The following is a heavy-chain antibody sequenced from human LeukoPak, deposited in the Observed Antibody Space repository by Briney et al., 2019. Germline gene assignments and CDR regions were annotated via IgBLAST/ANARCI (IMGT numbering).Heavy chain of an antibody. CDR3: AKVSASSWLGAFDI. V-gene: IGHV3-43*02. CDR2: ISGDGGST. D-gene: IGHD6-13*01. Sequence: PGGSLRLSCAASGFTFDDYALHWVRQAPGKGLEWVSLISGDGGSTYYADSVKGRFTISRDNSKNSLYLQMNSLRTEDTALCYCAKVSASSWLGAFDIWGQGTMVTVSS. J-gene: IGHJ3*02. CDR1: GFTFDDYA.